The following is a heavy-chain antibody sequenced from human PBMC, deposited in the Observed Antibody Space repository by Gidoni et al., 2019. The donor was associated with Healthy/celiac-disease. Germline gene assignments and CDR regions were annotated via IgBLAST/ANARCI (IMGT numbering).Heavy chain of an antibody. CDR2: IYPGASDT. D-gene: IGHD2-21*02. Sequence: EVQLVQFGAEVKKHGESRKISCKGAGYSFTSYWIGWVRQMPGKGLEGVGIIYPGASDTRYIPSFQGQVTISADKSISTAYLQWSSLKASDTAMYYCARRGVTTTVDAFDIWGQGTMVTVSS. J-gene: IGHJ3*02. CDR1: GYSFTSYW. V-gene: IGHV5-51*01. CDR3: ARRGVTTTVDAFDI.